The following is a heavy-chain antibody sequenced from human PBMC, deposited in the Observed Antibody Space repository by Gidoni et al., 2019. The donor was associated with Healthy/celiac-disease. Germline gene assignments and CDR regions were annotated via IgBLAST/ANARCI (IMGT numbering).Heavy chain of an antibody. CDR2: ISYDGSNK. CDR1: GFTFSSYG. Sequence: QVQLVESGGGVVQPGRSLRLSCAASGFTFSSYGMHWVRQAPGKGMEWVAVISYDGSNKYYADSVKGRFTISRDNSKNTLYLQMNSLRAEDTAVYYCAKETHYYDSSGYPGYWGQGTLVTVSS. J-gene: IGHJ4*02. V-gene: IGHV3-30*18. D-gene: IGHD3-22*01. CDR3: AKETHYYDSSGYPGY.